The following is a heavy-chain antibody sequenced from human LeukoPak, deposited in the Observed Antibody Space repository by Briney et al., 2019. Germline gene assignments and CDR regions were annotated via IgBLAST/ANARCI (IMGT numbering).Heavy chain of an antibody. CDR2: INPNSGGT. J-gene: IGHJ6*03. V-gene: IGHV1-2*02. Sequence: GASVKVSCKASGYTFTGYYMHWVRQAPGQGLEWMGWINPNSGGTNYAQKFQGRVTMTRDTSISTAYMELSRLRSDDTAVYYCARVKGYYCYYYMDVWGKGTTVTVSS. CDR3: ARVKGYYCYYYMDV. CDR1: GYTFTGYY.